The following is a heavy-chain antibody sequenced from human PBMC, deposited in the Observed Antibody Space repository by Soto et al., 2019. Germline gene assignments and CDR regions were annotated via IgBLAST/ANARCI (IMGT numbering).Heavy chain of an antibody. V-gene: IGHV4-59*02. CDR3: ARDRGIAVAGLDY. J-gene: IGHJ4*02. Sequence: SETLSLTCTVSGGSVTSYYWSWIRQPPGKGMEWIAYIYYSGSTNYNPSLKSRVTVSVDMSKNQFSLKLSSVTAADTAVYYCARDRGIAVAGLDYWGQGTLVTVSS. D-gene: IGHD6-19*01. CDR2: IYYSGST. CDR1: GGSVTSYY.